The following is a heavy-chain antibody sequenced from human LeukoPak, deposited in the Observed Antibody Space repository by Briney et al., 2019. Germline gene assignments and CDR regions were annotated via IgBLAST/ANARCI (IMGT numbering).Heavy chain of an antibody. J-gene: IGHJ3*02. D-gene: IGHD3-22*01. CDR3: ARETYYYDSNGYHDAFDI. Sequence: SETLSLTCTVSGGSISRYYWSWIRQPPGKGLEWIGYIYYSGSTNYNPSLKSRVTISVDTSKNQFSLKLSSVTAADTAVYYCARETYYYDSNGYHDAFDIWGQGTMVTVSS. V-gene: IGHV4-59*01. CDR2: IYYSGST. CDR1: GGSISRYY.